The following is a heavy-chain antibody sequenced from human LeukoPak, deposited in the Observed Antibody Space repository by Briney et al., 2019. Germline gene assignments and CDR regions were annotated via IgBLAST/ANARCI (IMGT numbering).Heavy chain of an antibody. CDR1: GFTFSSYG. Sequence: GGSLRLSCAASGFTFSSYGMHWVRQAPGKGLEWVTLVRNDGSNKHYADSVKGRFTISRDNSKNTVYLQMNSLRVEDTAVYYCAKDLGTVISGSYYFYFDYWGQGTLVTVSS. CDR2: VRNDGSNK. D-gene: IGHD3-10*01. CDR3: AKDLGTVISGSYYFYFDY. V-gene: IGHV3-30*02. J-gene: IGHJ4*02.